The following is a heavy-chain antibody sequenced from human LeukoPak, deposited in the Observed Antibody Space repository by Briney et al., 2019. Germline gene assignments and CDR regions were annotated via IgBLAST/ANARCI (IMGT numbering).Heavy chain of an antibody. CDR2: INPNSGGT. CDR1: GYTFTGYY. J-gene: IGHJ4*02. V-gene: IGHV1-2*02. D-gene: IGHD3-10*01. Sequence: ASVKVSCKASGYTFTGYYTHWVRQAPGQGLEWMGWINPNSGGTNYAQKFQGRVTMTRDTSISTAYMELSRLRSDDTAVYYCARESSLTGAYFDWWGQGTLVTVSS. CDR3: ARESSLTGAYFDW.